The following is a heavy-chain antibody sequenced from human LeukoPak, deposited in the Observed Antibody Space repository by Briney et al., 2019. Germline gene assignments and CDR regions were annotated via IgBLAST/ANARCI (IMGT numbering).Heavy chain of an antibody. CDR2: IIPIFGTA. D-gene: IGHD3-3*01. J-gene: IGHJ4*02. Sequence: SVKVSCKASGGTFTSYAISWVRQAPGQGLEWMGGIIPIFGTANYAQKFQGRVTITTDESTSTAYMELSSLRSEDTAVYYCARARDLRGSGYLDYWGQGTLVTVSS. CDR3: ARARDLRGSGYLDY. V-gene: IGHV1-69*05. CDR1: GGTFTSYA.